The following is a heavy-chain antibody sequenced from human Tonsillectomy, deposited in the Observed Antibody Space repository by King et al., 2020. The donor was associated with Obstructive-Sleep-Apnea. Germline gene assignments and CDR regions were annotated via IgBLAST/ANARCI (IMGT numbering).Heavy chain of an antibody. J-gene: IGHJ4*02. CDR1: GFTFSSYW. CDR2: IKSDGSIT. Sequence: VQLVESGGGLVQPGGSLRLSCAASGFTFSSYWMHWVRQAPGKGLVWVSRIKSDGSITSYADSVKGRFAISRDNAKNTLYLQRNRLRDEDTAVYYCARDAQVGATTFDYWGQGTLVTVSS. V-gene: IGHV3-74*01. CDR3: ARDAQVGATTFDY. D-gene: IGHD1-26*01.